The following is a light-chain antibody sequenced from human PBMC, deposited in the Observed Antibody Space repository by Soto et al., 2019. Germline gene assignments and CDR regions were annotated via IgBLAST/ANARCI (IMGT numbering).Light chain of an antibody. CDR2: ATS. Sequence: DVQMTQSPSSLSAFVGDRVTITCRASQGIAPYLAWFQQKPGKVPKLLIYATSTLQSGVPSRFSVSGSGTDFTLTISSVQPEDVATYYCQKYNTAPLTFGGGTKVEIK. CDR1: QGIAPY. CDR3: QKYNTAPLT. J-gene: IGKJ4*01. V-gene: IGKV1-27*01.